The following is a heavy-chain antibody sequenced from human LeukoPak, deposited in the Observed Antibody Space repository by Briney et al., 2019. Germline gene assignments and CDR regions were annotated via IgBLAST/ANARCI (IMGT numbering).Heavy chain of an antibody. J-gene: IGHJ4*02. Sequence: GGSLRLSCAASGFTFSNYNMNWVRQAPGKGPEWVSYISSGRSAIYYADSVKGRFTISRDNAKNSLYLQMNSLRDEDTAVYYCARAKNSDYYYVDYWGQGTLVTVSS. CDR3: ARAKNSDYYYVDY. D-gene: IGHD2-21*02. V-gene: IGHV3-48*02. CDR2: ISSGRSAI. CDR1: GFTFSNYN.